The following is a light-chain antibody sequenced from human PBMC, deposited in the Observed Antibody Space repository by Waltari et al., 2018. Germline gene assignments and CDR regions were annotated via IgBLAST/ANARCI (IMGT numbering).Light chain of an antibody. CDR2: GAS. V-gene: IGKV3-20*01. Sequence: EIVLTQSPGTLSLSPGERATLSCRARQSVSSALAWYQQKPGQAPRLLIYGASNSATGIPDRFSGSGSGTDFSLTISRLEPEDFAVYYCQHYLRLPATFGQGTKVEI. CDR3: QHYLRLPAT. CDR1: QSVSSA. J-gene: IGKJ1*01.